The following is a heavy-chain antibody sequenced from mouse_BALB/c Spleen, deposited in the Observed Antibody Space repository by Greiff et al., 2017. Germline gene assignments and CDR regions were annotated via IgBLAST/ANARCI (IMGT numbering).Heavy chain of an antibody. V-gene: IGHV5-6-5*01. J-gene: IGHJ1*01. CDR2: ISSGGST. Sequence: DVHLVESGGGLVKPGGSLKLSCAASGFTFSSYAMSWVRQTPEKRLEWVASISSGGSTYYPDSVKGRFTISRDNARNILYLQMSSLRSEDTAMYYCARGKSSGWYFDVWGAGTTVTVSS. CDR1: GFTFSSYA. CDR3: ARGKSSGWYFDV. D-gene: IGHD1-1*01.